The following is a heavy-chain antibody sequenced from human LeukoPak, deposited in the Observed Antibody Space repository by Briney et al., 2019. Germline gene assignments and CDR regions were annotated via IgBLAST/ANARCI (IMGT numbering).Heavy chain of an antibody. CDR2: VSYDGSNQ. CDR1: GFTFSDYV. CDR3: ARARGGTSLDY. V-gene: IGHV3-30-3*01. J-gene: IGHJ4*02. D-gene: IGHD3-10*01. Sequence: GGSLRLSCAASGFTFSDYVMHWVRQAPGKWIEWVAVVSYDGSNQYYADSVKGRFTISRDNSKNTFYLQMNSRRAEDTAVYYCARARGGTSLDYWGQGTLVTVSS.